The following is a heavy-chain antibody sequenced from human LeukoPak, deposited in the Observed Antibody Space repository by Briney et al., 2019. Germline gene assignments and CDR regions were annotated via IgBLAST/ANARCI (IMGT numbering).Heavy chain of an antibody. Sequence: PGGSLRLSCAASGFTFSNYNMHWVRQAPGKGLEWVAVTWYDGSSKYYADSVKGRFTISRDNSKNTLYLQMNSLRAEDTAVYYCARAPTVSYADYWGQGTLVTVSS. CDR1: GFTFSNYN. CDR2: TWYDGSSK. D-gene: IGHD1-26*01. J-gene: IGHJ4*02. V-gene: IGHV3-33*01. CDR3: ARAPTVSYADY.